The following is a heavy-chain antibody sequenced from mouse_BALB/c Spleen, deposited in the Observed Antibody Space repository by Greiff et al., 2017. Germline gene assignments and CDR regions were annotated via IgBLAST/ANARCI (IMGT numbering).Heavy chain of an antibody. CDR1: GFTFSSFG. CDR3: ARSSVVDHYFDY. D-gene: IGHD1-1*01. V-gene: IGHV5-17*02. CDR2: ISSGSSTI. J-gene: IGHJ2*01. Sequence: EVMLVESGGGLVQPGGSRKLSCAASGFTFSSFGMHWVRQAPEKGLEWVAYISSGSSTIYYADTVKGRFTISRDNPKNTLFLQMTSLRSEDTAMYYCARSSVVDHYFDYWGEGTTLTVSA.